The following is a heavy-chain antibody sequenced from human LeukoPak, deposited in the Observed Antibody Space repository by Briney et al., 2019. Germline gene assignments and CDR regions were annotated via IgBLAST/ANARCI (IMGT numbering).Heavy chain of an antibody. J-gene: IGHJ5*02. CDR3: ARDLGRADWFDP. CDR1: GYTFTSYG. CDR2: ISAYNGNT. D-gene: IGHD6-13*01. V-gene: IGHV1-18*01. Sequence: ASVKVSCKASGYTFTSYGISWVRQAPGQGLEWMGWISAYNGNTNYAQKLQGRVTMTTDTSTSTAYMELRSLSSDDTAVYYRARDLGRADWFDPWGQGTLVTVSS.